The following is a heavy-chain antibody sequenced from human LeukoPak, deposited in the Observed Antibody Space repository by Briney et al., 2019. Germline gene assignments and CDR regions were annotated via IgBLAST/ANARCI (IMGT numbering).Heavy chain of an antibody. J-gene: IGHJ3*02. D-gene: IGHD6-19*01. CDR2: IRSIGDR. CDR3: ARLYSSGRYANAFDT. CDR1: GFTFGDYD. V-gene: IGHV3-13*01. Sequence: PGGSLRLSCEASGFTFGDYDMHWVRQATGKGLEWVSAIRSIGDRFYSGSVKGRFTISRENAKNTFYLEMNSLRVGDTAVYYCARLYSSGRYANAFDTCGQGTVVTVSS.